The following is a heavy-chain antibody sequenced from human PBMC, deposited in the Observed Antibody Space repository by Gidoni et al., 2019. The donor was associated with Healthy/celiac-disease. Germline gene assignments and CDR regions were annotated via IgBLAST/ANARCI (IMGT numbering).Heavy chain of an antibody. V-gene: IGHV3-33*01. CDR3: ARDVRGVYYYYYYGMDV. CDR2: IWYGGSNK. CDR1: GFSYSSYG. J-gene: IGHJ6*02. Sequence: QVQLVESGGGVVQPGRSLRLSCAASGFSYSSYGMHGVRQAPGKGLEWVAVIWYGGSNKYYADSVKGRFTISRDNSKNTLYLQMNSLRAEDTAVYYCARDVRGVYYYYYYGMDVWGQGTTVTVSS.